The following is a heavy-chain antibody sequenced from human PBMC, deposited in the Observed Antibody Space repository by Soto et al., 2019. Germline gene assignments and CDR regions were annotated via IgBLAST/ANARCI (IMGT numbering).Heavy chain of an antibody. D-gene: IGHD3-16*02. V-gene: IGHV1-46*01. CDR3: ERDQSRRDNRWWLDP. J-gene: IGHJ5*02. Sequence: QGLEWMGIISPSGDRTIYAERFQGRVTITRDTSTATDYMELSSLGFEDTAVYYCERDQSRRDNRWWLDPWRQGTHVIVFS. CDR2: ISPSGDRT.